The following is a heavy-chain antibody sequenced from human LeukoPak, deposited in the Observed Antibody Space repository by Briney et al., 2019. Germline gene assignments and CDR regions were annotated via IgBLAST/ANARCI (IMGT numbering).Heavy chain of an antibody. D-gene: IGHD6-19*01. CDR2: INPNSGGT. V-gene: IGHV1-2*02. J-gene: IGHJ4*02. CDR3: ARGASAVAGHFDY. CDR1: GYTFTGYY. Sequence: ASVKVSCKASGYTFTGYYMHLVRQAPGQGLEWMGWINPNSGGTNYAQKFQGRVTMTRDTSISTAYMELSRLRSDDTAVYYCARGASAVAGHFDYRGQGTLVTVSS.